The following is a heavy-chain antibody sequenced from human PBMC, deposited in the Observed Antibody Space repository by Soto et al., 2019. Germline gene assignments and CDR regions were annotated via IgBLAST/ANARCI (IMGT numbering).Heavy chain of an antibody. V-gene: IGHV1-8*01. Sequence: ASVKVSCKASGYTFTSYDINWVRQATGQGLEWMGWMNPNSGNTGYAQKFQGRVTMTRNTSISTAYMELSSLRSEDTAVYYCAGGDYVLRYFECCPDYGGEEPRVTVPS. CDR2: MNPNSGNT. CDR3: AGGDYVLRYFECCPDY. D-gene: IGHD3-9*01. CDR1: GYTFTSYD. J-gene: IGHJ4*02.